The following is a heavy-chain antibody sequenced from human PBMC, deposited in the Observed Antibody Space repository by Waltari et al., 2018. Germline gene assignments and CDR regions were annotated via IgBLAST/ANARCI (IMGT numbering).Heavy chain of an antibody. V-gene: IGHV3-23*04. CDR2: ISGSGCSN. Sequence: EVQLVESGGGLVQPGGSLRLSCAASGFTFSSYAMSWVRQAPGKGLEWVSAISGSGCSNNYADSGTGRFTISRDNSKNTLYLQMNSLRAEDTAVYYCAKSTRGGDYPAFDIWGQGTMVTVSS. D-gene: IGHD4-17*01. J-gene: IGHJ3*02. CDR3: AKSTRGGDYPAFDI. CDR1: GFTFSSYA.